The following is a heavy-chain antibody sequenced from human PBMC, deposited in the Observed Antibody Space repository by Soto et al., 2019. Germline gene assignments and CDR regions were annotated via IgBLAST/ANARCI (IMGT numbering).Heavy chain of an antibody. CDR3: ARPQEGLFRFDP. V-gene: IGHV3-11*05. D-gene: IGHD2-21*01. Sequence: QVQLVESGGGLVKPGGSLRLSCAASGFTFSDYYMSWIRQAPGKGLEWVSYISSSSSYTNYADSVKGRFTISRDNAKNSLYLQMNSLRAEDTAVYYCARPQEGLFRFDPWGQGTLVTVSS. CDR2: ISSSSSYT. J-gene: IGHJ5*02. CDR1: GFTFSDYY.